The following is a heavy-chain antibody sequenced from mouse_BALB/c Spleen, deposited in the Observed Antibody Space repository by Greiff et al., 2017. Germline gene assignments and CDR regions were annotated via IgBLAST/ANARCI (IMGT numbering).Heavy chain of an antibody. D-gene: IGHD4-1*01. J-gene: IGHJ4*01. CDR3: ARMNWLYAMDY. V-gene: IGHV2-9*02. CDR1: GFSLTSYG. Sequence: VQRVESGPGLVAPSQSLSITCTVSGFSLTSYGVHWVRQPPGKGLEWLGVIWAGGSTNYNSALMSRLSISKDNSKSQVFLKMNSLQTDDTAMYYCARMNWLYAMDYWGQGTSVTVSS. CDR2: IWAGGST.